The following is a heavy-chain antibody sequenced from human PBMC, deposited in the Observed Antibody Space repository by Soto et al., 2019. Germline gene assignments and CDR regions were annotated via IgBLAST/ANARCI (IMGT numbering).Heavy chain of an antibody. D-gene: IGHD1-26*01. Sequence: GWSLRLSCAASGFTFSSYAMSWVRQAPGKGLEWVSAISGSGGSTYYADSVKGRFTISRDNSKNTLYLQMNSLRAEDTAVYYCAKDLGRIGWELLWFAFDIWGQGTMVTVSS. J-gene: IGHJ3*02. CDR3: AKDLGRIGWELLWFAFDI. CDR2: ISGSGGST. V-gene: IGHV3-23*01. CDR1: GFTFSSYA.